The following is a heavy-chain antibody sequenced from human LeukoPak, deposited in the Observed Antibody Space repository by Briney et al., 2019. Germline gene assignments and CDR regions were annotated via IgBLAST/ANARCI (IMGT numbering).Heavy chain of an antibody. V-gene: IGHV3-48*04. CDR1: GFTFSSYW. CDR2: ISSSGKAV. Sequence: GGSLRLSCAASGFTFSSYWMSWVRQAPGKGLEWLSSISSSGKAVYYADSVKGRFTISRDNAKNSLYLQMNSLRAEDTALYYCAKTPDDSSGYYPNYFDYWGQGTLVTVSS. CDR3: AKTPDDSSGYYPNYFDY. J-gene: IGHJ4*02. D-gene: IGHD3-22*01.